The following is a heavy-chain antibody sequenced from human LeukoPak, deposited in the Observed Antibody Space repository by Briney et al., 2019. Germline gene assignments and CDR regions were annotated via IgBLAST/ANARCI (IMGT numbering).Heavy chain of an antibody. CDR2: IYYSGST. V-gene: IGHV4-59*01. CDR3: ARFTPQGYGWGGYNRFDP. Sequence: SETLSLTCTVSGGSFSSYYWSWIRQPPGKGLEWIGYIYYSGSTNYNPSLKSRVTISLDTSKNQFSLNLTSVTAADTAVYYCARFTPQGYGWGGYNRFDPWGQGTLVTVSS. J-gene: IGHJ5*02. D-gene: IGHD3-16*01. CDR1: GGSFSSYY.